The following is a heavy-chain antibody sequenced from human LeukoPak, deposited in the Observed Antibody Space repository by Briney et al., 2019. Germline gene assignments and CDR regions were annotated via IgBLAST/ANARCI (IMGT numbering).Heavy chain of an antibody. CDR3: ARDPELDPRIRITIFGVVNGMDV. J-gene: IGHJ6*02. Sequence: GRSLRLSCAASGFTFSSYGMHWVRQAPGKGLEWVAVIWYDGSNKYYADSVKGRFTISRDNSKNTLYLQMNSLRADDTAVYYCARDPELDPRIRITIFGVVNGMDVWGQGTTVTVSS. D-gene: IGHD3-3*01. V-gene: IGHV3-33*01. CDR2: IWYDGSNK. CDR1: GFTFSSYG.